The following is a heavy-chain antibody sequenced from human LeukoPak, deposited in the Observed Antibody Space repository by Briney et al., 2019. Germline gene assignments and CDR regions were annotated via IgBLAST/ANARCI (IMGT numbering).Heavy chain of an antibody. J-gene: IGHJ3*02. CDR1: GFTFDDYA. Sequence: GGSLRLSCAASGFTFDDYAMHWVRQAPGKGLEWVSGINWNSGNIGYADSVKGRFTISRDNAKNSLYLQMSSLRAEDTALYYCAKDMVRGVIYAFDIWGQGTMVTVSS. V-gene: IGHV3-9*01. D-gene: IGHD3-10*01. CDR2: INWNSGNI. CDR3: AKDMVRGVIYAFDI.